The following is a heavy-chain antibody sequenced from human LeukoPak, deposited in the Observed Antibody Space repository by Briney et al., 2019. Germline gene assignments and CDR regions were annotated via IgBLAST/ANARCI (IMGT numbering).Heavy chain of an antibody. V-gene: IGHV1-2*02. CDR3: ARVGSMVRGVPFDY. CDR1: GYTFTGYY. D-gene: IGHD3-10*01. J-gene: IGHJ4*02. CDR2: INPNSGGT. Sequence: ASVKVSCKASGYTFTGYYMHWVRQAPGQGLEWMGWINPNSGGTNYAQKFQGRVSMTRDTSISTAYMELSRLRSDDTAVYYCARVGSMVRGVPFDYWGQGTLVTVSS.